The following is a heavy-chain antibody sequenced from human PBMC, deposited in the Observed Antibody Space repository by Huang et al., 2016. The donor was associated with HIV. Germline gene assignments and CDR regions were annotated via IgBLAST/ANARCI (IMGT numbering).Heavy chain of an antibody. J-gene: IGHJ4*02. V-gene: IGHV4-59*01. CDR1: GDSLTSYY. CDR3: ASGKYYDRRGDYPAFDS. Sequence: QVQLQESGPGLVKPSETLSLTCTVSGDSLTSYYWSWIRQHPERGLEWFGYTYYRSHSWATSYSPSLKSRVTFSVDTSKNQFSLRLSSVTAADTAVYYCASGKYYDRRGDYPAFDSWGQGILVTVSS. CDR2: TYYRSHSWAT. D-gene: IGHD3-22*01.